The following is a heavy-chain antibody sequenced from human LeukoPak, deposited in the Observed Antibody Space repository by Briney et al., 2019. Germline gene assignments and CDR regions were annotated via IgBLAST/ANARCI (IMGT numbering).Heavy chain of an antibody. D-gene: IGHD3-10*01. Sequence: ASVKVSCKASGYTFTSYDINWVRQATGQGLEWMGWMNPNSANTGYAQNFQGRVTMTRNTSISTAYMELSSLRSEDAAVYYCAIRFSRGSGSAIDYWGQGTLVTVSS. CDR2: MNPNSANT. CDR1: GYTFTSYD. J-gene: IGHJ4*02. V-gene: IGHV1-8*01. CDR3: AIRFSRGSGSAIDY.